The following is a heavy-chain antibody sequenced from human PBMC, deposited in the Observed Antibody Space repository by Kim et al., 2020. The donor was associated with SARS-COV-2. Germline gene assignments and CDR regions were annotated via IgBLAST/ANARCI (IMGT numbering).Heavy chain of an antibody. D-gene: IGHD3-16*02. CDR3: ASTYYDYVWGSYRYGYYYYGMDV. CDR2: IIPILGIA. CDR1: GGTFSSYT. V-gene: IGHV1-69*02. J-gene: IGHJ6*02. Sequence: SVKVSCKASGGTFSSYTISWVRQAPGQGLEWMGRIIPILGIANYAQKFQGRVTITADKSTSTAYMELSSLRSEDTAVYYCASTYYDYVWGSYRYGYYYYGMDVWGQGTTVTVSS.